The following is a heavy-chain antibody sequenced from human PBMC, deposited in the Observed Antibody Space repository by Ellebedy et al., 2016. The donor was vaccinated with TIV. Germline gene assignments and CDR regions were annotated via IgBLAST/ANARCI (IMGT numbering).Heavy chain of an antibody. Sequence: GESLKISCAASGFTFSSDAMHWVRQAPGKGLEWVAVISYDGSNKYYADSVKGRFTISRDNSKNTLYLQMNSLRVEDTAVYYCARVVSYYYYGMDVWGQGTTVTVSS. D-gene: IGHD3-16*02. V-gene: IGHV3-30-3*01. CDR1: GFTFSSDA. CDR2: ISYDGSNK. CDR3: ARVVSYYYYGMDV. J-gene: IGHJ6*02.